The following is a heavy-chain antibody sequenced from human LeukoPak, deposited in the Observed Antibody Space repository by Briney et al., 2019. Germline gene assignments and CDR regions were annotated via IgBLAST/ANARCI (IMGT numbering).Heavy chain of an antibody. V-gene: IGHV3-23*01. J-gene: IGHJ4*02. D-gene: IGHD3-22*01. CDR1: GFTFSSYA. CDR2: ISGSGGST. Sequence: PGGSLRLSCAASGFTFSSYAMSWVRQAPGKGLEWISAISGSGGSTYYADSVKGRFTISRDNSKNTLYLQMNSLRAEDTAVYYCAKDANYYDSSGSFYWGQGTLVTVSS. CDR3: AKDANYYDSSGSFY.